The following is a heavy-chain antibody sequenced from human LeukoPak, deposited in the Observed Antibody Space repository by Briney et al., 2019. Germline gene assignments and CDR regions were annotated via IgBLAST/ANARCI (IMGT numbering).Heavy chain of an antibody. Sequence: GGSLRLSCAASGFTFSNYGMSWVRQAPGKGLEWVSSISGSGGSTYYADSVKGRFTISRDNSKNTLYLQMNSLRAEDTAVYYCAKGRPLRKVHYYMDVWGKGTTVTISS. CDR1: GFTFSNYG. J-gene: IGHJ6*03. CDR2: ISGSGGST. V-gene: IGHV3-23*01. CDR3: AKGRPLRKVHYYMDV.